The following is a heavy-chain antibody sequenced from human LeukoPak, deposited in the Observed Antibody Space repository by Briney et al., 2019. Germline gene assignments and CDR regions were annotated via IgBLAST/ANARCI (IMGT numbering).Heavy chain of an antibody. CDR1: GYTFTSYD. CDR3: ARGWRMVRGVIKTIDY. J-gene: IGHJ4*02. Sequence: ASVKVSCKASGYTFTSYDINWVRQATGQGLEWMGWMNPNSGNTGYAQKFQGRVTMTRNTSISTAYMELSSLRSEDTAVYYCARGWRMVRGVIKTIDYWGQGTLVTVSS. D-gene: IGHD3-10*01. CDR2: MNPNSGNT. V-gene: IGHV1-8*01.